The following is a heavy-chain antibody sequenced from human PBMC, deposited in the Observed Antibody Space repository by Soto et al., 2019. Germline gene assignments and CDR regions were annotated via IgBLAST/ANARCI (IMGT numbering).Heavy chain of an antibody. J-gene: IGHJ5*02. Sequence: GGSLRLSCAASGFTFSSYSMNWVRQAQGKGLEWVSSSSSSSSYIYYADSVKGRFTISRDNAKYSLYLHMNSLRADDTAVYYCSRDREDGYNSWGQGSLVTVSS. CDR2: SSSSSSYI. D-gene: IGHD5-12*01. CDR1: GFTFSSYS. CDR3: SRDREDGYNS. V-gene: IGHV3-21*01.